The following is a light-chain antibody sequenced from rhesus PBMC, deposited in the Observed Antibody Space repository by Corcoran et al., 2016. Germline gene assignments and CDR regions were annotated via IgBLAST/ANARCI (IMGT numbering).Light chain of an antibody. V-gene: IGKV1-21*01. CDR1: QGISTW. CDR3: QQYSDTPFT. CDR2: MTY. J-gene: IGKJ3*01. Sequence: DIQMTQSPSSLSASVGDTVTITCQASQGISTWLAWFQQKPGTDPKLLIYMTYNLKSGVPSRFSGSGSGTEFTLTISSLQPEDFATYYCQQYSDTPFTFGPGTKLDIK.